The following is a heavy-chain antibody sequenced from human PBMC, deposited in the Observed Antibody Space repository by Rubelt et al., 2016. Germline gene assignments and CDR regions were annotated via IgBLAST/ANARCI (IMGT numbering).Heavy chain of an antibody. D-gene: IGHD3-22*01. Sequence: GKGLEWIGEIYHSGSTNYNPSLKSRVTISVDKSKNQFSLKLSSVTAADTAVYYCARLHYDTSGYYYWYFDYWGQGTLVTVSS. CDR2: IYHSGST. V-gene: IGHV4-4*02. CDR3: ARLHYDTSGYYYWYFDY. J-gene: IGHJ4*02.